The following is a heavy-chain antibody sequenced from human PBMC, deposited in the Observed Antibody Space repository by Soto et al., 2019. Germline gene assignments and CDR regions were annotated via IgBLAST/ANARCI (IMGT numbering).Heavy chain of an antibody. Sequence: SETLSLTCTFSCASISSFYCSWIRQPAGKGLEWIGRIYSSRSANFNPSLNSRVSMSVDTSKNQFSLRSEDTAVYYCARVDFHCSSTSCRMDVWGQGTTVTVSS. D-gene: IGHD2-2*01. V-gene: IGHV4-4*07. J-gene: IGHJ6*02. CDR1: CASISSFY. CDR3: ARVDFHCSSTSCRMDV. CDR2: IYSSRSA.